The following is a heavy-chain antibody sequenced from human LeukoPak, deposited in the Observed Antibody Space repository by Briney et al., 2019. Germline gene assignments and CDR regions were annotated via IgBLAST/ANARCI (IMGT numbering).Heavy chain of an antibody. Sequence: GGSLRLSCAASGFTFSSYSMSWVRQAPGKGLEWVSYISSSSSTIYYADSVKGRFTISRDNAKNSLYLQMNSLRAEDTAVYYCARDFSYYDFWSGPIDYWGQGTLVTVSS. CDR1: GFTFSSYS. J-gene: IGHJ4*02. D-gene: IGHD3-3*01. CDR3: ARDFSYYDFWSGPIDY. V-gene: IGHV3-48*01. CDR2: ISSSSSTI.